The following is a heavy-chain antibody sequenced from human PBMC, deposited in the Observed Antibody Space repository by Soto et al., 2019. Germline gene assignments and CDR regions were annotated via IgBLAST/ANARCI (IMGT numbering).Heavy chain of an antibody. CDR2: IKEDGSEK. V-gene: IGHV3-7*01. J-gene: IGHJ4*02. CDR1: GFSFGNDW. CDR3: ARPERNSKYHPLLS. Sequence: GGSLRLSCTASGFSFGNDWRGWVRQAPGKGLEWVANIKEDGSEKFSVDSVRGRFTISRDNAKNSLYLQMNSLRADDTAVYYCARPERNSKYHPLLSWGQGTLVTVYS. D-gene: IGHD1-1*01.